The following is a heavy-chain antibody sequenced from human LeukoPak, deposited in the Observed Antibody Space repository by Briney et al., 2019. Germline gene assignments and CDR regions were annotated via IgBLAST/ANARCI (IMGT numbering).Heavy chain of an antibody. Sequence: GGSLRLSCAASGFTFSSYAMSWVRQAPGKGLEWVSAISGSGGSTYYADSVKGRFTISRDNSKNTLYLQMNSLRAEDTAVYYSAKDPPKYYDFFSGGFDPWGQGTLVTVSS. CDR1: GFTFSSYA. D-gene: IGHD3-3*01. CDR2: ISGSGGST. V-gene: IGHV3-23*01. CDR3: AKDPPKYYDFFSGGFDP. J-gene: IGHJ5*02.